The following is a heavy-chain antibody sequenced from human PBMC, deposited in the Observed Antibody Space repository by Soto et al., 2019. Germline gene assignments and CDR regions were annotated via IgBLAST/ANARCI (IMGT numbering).Heavy chain of an antibody. J-gene: IGHJ6*02. D-gene: IGHD2-2*02. CDR1: GGTFSSYA. V-gene: IGHV1-69*01. Sequence: QVQLVQSGAEVKKPGSSVKVSCKASGGTFSSYAISWVRQAPGQGLEWMGGIIPIFGTANYAQKFQGRVTITADESTSTAYMELSSLRSEDTAVYYCARATGHCSSTSCYKAADYYYYGMDVWGQGTTVTVSS. CDR2: IIPIFGTA. CDR3: ARATGHCSSTSCYKAADYYYYGMDV.